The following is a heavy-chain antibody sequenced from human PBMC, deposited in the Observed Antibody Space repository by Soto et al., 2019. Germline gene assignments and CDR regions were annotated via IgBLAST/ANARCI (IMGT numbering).Heavy chain of an antibody. J-gene: IGHJ4*02. CDR1: GYTFNSYG. V-gene: IGHV1-18*01. CDR3: ARSPYDGLDH. CDR2: ISPYNGNT. Sequence: QVKLVKSGGEVKKPGASVKVSCQASGYTFNSYGITWVRQAPGQGFEWMGWISPYNGNTKYVQKVQGRVTMTTDTSTSTAYMELRSLRSDDTAVYYCARSPYDGLDHWGQGTPVTVSS. D-gene: IGHD3-22*01.